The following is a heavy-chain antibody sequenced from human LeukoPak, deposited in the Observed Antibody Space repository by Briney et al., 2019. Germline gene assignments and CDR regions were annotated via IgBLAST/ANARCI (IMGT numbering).Heavy chain of an antibody. CDR3: ARGHQLPYFDY. CDR2: IIPIFGTA. J-gene: IGHJ4*02. Sequence: PGASVKVSCKASGGTFSSYAISWVRQAPGQGLEWMGGIIPIFGTANYAQKFQGRVTITADKSTTTAYMELISLTSEDTAVYYCARGHQLPYFDYWGQGTLVTVSS. CDR1: GGTFSSYA. D-gene: IGHD2-2*01. V-gene: IGHV1-69*06.